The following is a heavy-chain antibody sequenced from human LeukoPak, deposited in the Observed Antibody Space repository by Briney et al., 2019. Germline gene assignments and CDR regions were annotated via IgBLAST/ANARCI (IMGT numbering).Heavy chain of an antibody. CDR3: ARDSRAYCSGGSCSSPYMDV. CDR2: ISSSSSYI. D-gene: IGHD2-15*01. CDR1: GFTFSSYS. V-gene: IGHV3-21*01. J-gene: IGHJ6*03. Sequence: PGGSLRLSCAASGFTFSSYSMNWVRQAPGKGLEWVSSISSSSSYIYYADSVKGRFTISRDNAKNSLYLQMNSLRAEDTAVYYCARDSRAYCSGGSCSSPYMDVWGKGTTVTVSS.